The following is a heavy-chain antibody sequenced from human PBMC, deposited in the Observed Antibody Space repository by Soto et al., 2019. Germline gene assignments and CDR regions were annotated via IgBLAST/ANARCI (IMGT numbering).Heavy chain of an antibody. J-gene: IGHJ4*02. V-gene: IGHV1-69*08. Sequence: QVQLVQSGAEVKKPGSSVKVSCKASGGTFSSYTISWVRQAPGQGLEWMGRIIPILGIANYAQKCQGRVTSIADKSTSRAYMELSSLRSDDTAVYYCARDQHSRSGVVTRWGQGTLVTVSS. CDR1: GGTFSSYT. D-gene: IGHD2-21*02. CDR2: IIPILGIA. CDR3: ARDQHSRSGVVTR.